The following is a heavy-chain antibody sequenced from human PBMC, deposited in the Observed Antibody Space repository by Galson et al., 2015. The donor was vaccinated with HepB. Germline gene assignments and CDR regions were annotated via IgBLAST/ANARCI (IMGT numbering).Heavy chain of an antibody. D-gene: IGHD6-6*01. CDR2: MNPNSGNT. J-gene: IGHJ6*03. CDR3: ARGLAARAVYYYYYMDV. Sequence: SVKVSCKASGYTFTSYDINWVRQATGQGLEWMGWMNPNSGNTGYAQKFQGRVTMTRNTSISTAYMELSSLRSEDTAVYYCARGLAARAVYYYYYMDVWGKGTTVTVSS. CDR1: GYTFTSYD. V-gene: IGHV1-8*01.